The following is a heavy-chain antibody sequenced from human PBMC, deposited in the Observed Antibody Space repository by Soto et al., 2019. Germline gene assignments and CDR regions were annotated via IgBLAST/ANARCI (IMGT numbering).Heavy chain of an antibody. D-gene: IGHD1-26*01. CDR3: AGGPTIEDY. V-gene: IGHV3-74*01. CDR2: INSDGSST. J-gene: IGHJ4*02. Sequence: GGSLRLSCAASGITFSSYWMYWVRQAPGKGLVWVSRINSDGSSTSYADSVKGRFTISRDNAKNTLYLQMNSLRAEDTAVYYCAGGPTIEDYWGQGTLVTVSS. CDR1: GITFSSYW.